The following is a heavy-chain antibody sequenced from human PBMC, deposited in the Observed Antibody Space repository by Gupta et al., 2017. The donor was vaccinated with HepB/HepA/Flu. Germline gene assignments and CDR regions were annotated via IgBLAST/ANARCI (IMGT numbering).Heavy chain of an antibody. CDR1: GFTFSSYG. CDR2: IWYDGSNK. D-gene: IGHD1-7*01. J-gene: IGHJ6*02. CDR3: ARENWNFSLGYYGMDV. Sequence: QVQLVESGGGVVQPGRSLRLSCAASGFTFSSYGMHWVRQDPGKGLEWVAVIWYDGSNKYYADSVKGRFTISRDNSKNTLYLQMNSLRAEDTAVYYCARENWNFSLGYYGMDVWGQGTTVTVSS. V-gene: IGHV3-33*01.